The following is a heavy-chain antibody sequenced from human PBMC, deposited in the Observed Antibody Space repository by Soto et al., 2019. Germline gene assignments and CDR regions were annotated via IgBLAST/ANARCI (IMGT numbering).Heavy chain of an antibody. V-gene: IGHV3-53*01. Sequence: EVQLVESGGGLIQPGGSLRLSCAPSGFTVSNNYMSWVRQAPGKGLVCVSVIYADGRTYYADSVKGRFTISRDSSKNTLYLQMNSLRAEDTAVYYCARDPVDNGAAAGDYWGQGTLVTVSS. D-gene: IGHD6-13*01. CDR3: ARDPVDNGAAAGDY. CDR1: GFTVSNNY. J-gene: IGHJ4*02. CDR2: IYADGRT.